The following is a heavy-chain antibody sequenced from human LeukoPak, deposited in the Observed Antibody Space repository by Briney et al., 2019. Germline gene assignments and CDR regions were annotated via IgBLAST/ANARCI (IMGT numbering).Heavy chain of an antibody. Sequence: SETLSLTCTVPGGSISSYYWSWVRQPPGKGLEWIGYIYYSGNTNYNPSLKSRLTMSADRSRNQFSLNLNSVTAADTAVYYCARINWNYFDYWGQGVLVTVAS. CDR1: GGSISSYY. CDR2: IYYSGNT. D-gene: IGHD3-3*01. V-gene: IGHV4-59*08. J-gene: IGHJ4*02. CDR3: ARINWNYFDY.